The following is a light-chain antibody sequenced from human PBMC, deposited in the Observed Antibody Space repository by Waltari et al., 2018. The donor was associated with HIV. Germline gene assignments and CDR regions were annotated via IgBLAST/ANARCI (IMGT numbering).Light chain of an antibody. CDR1: QTVDNNY. J-gene: IGKJ2*01. CDR3: QQYGTSPRT. Sequence: EIVLTQSPGTLSLSPGERATLSCRASQTVDNNYLAWYQHRPGQAPRLLIFGASSRATGIPDRFSASGSGTDFTLTISSLDPSDYALYYCQQYGTSPRTFGQGTRVDIK. CDR2: GAS. V-gene: IGKV3-20*01.